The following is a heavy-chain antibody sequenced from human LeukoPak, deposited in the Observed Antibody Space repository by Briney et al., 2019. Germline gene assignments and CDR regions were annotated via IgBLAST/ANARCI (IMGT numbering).Heavy chain of an antibody. D-gene: IGHD6-19*01. CDR3: AKDSIAVDGPVGNY. V-gene: IGHV3-43*02. J-gene: IGHJ4*02. CDR2: ISGDGGST. Sequence: GGSLRLSCAASGFTFDDYAMHWDRQAHGKGLEWVSLISGDGGSTYYADSVKGRFTISRKNRKNSLYLQMNSLRTEDTALYYCAKDSIAVDGPVGNYWGQGTLVTVSS. CDR1: GFTFDDYA.